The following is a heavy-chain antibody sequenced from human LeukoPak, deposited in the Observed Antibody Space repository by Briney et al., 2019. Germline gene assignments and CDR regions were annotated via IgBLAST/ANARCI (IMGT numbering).Heavy chain of an antibody. D-gene: IGHD1-26*01. CDR1: GYSISSGYY. CDR3: ARWEGGSYSYSY. V-gene: IGHV4-38-2*02. CDR2: IYHSGST. Sequence: SGTLSLTCTVSGYSISSGYYWGWIRQPPGKGLEWIGSIYHSGSTYYNPSLKSRVTISVDTSKNQFSLKLSSVTAADTAVYYCARWEGGSYSYSYWGQGTLVTVSS. J-gene: IGHJ4*02.